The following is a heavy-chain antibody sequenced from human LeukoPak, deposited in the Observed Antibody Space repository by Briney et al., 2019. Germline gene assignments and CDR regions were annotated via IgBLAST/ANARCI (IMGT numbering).Heavy chain of an antibody. CDR2: INGDGSST. CDR3: VREGLECSGSSCQRAAFDY. V-gene: IGHV3-74*01. J-gene: IGHJ4*02. Sequence: GGSLRLSCAAPGFTFTGYWMHWVRQVPGKGLVWVARINGDGSSTRHADSMKGRFTISRDIAKNTLYLQMNSLRDDDTAVYYCVREGLECSGSSCQRAAFDYWGQGTLVTVSS. CDR1: GFTFTGYW. D-gene: IGHD2-2*01.